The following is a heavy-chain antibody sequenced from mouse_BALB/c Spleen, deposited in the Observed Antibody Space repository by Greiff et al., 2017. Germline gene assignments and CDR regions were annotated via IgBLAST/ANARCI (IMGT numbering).Heavy chain of an antibody. D-gene: IGHD1-1*01. Sequence: QVQLQQSGAELVKPGASVKLSCKASGYTFTSYWMHWVKQRPGQGLEWIGEINPSNGRTNYNEKFKSKATLTVDKSSSTAYMQLSSLTSEDSAVYYCARSHYYGSSLYFDVWGAGTTVTVSS. V-gene: IGHV1S81*02. CDR3: ARSHYYGSSLYFDV. CDR2: INPSNGRT. CDR1: GYTFTSYW. J-gene: IGHJ1*01.